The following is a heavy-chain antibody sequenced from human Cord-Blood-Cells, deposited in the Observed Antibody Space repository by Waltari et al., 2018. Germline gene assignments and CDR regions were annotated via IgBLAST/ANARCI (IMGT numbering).Heavy chain of an antibody. Sequence: QVQLQQWGAGLLKPSETLSPTCAVYGGAFSGYYWSWIRQLPGQGLEWIGENNHSGSTNYNPSLKSRVTISVDTSKNQFSLKLSSVTAADTAVYYCARGGQTGKDFDYWGQGTLVTVSS. V-gene: IGHV4-34*01. J-gene: IGHJ4*02. D-gene: IGHD7-27*01. CDR3: ARGGQTGKDFDY. CDR2: NNHSGST. CDR1: GGAFSGYY.